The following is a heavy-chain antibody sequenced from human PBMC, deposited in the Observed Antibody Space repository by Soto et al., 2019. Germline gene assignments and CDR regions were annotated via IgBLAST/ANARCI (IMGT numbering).Heavy chain of an antibody. V-gene: IGHV4-59*08. CDR3: ATHYGSGSYYYFDY. CDR1: GGSISSYY. Sequence: SETLSLTCTVSGGSISSYYWSWIRQPPGKGLEWIGYIYYSGSTNYNPSLKSRVTISVDTPKNQFSLKLSSVTAADTAVYYCATHYGSGSYYYFDYWGQGTLVTVSS. J-gene: IGHJ4*02. D-gene: IGHD3-10*01. CDR2: IYYSGST.